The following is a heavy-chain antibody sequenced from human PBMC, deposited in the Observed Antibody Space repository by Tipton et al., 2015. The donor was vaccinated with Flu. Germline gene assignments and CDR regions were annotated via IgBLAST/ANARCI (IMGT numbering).Heavy chain of an antibody. CDR1: GGSISSGSYY. Sequence: LRLSCTVSGGSISSGSYYWSWIRQPAGKGLEWIGRIYTSGSTNYNPSLKSRVTISVDTFKNQFSLKLSSVTAADTAVYYCARVRSYYDSSGYYYAFDYWGQGTLVTVSS. CDR2: IYTSGST. CDR3: ARVRSYYDSSGYYYAFDY. J-gene: IGHJ4*02. V-gene: IGHV4-61*02. D-gene: IGHD3-22*01.